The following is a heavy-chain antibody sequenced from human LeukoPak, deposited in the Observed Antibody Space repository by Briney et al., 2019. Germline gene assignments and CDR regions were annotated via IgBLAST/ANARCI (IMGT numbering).Heavy chain of an antibody. Sequence: SGPTVVNPTQTLTLTCSFSGFSLATGGVGVGWLRQSPGKALEWLALIYWDDDKRYYPSLRSRLTVTKDASKNQVVLEMTNMAPSDTATYYCAHTLYCAGAHCQLFHHWGRGLLVTVSS. CDR3: AHTLYCAGAHCQLFHH. V-gene: IGHV2-5*02. CDR2: IYWDDDK. D-gene: IGHD1-1*01. J-gene: IGHJ4*02. CDR1: GFSLATGGVG.